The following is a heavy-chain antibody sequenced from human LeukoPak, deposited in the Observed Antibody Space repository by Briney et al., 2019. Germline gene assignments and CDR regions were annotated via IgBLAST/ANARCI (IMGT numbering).Heavy chain of an antibody. CDR1: GGSLINRLYN. D-gene: IGHD6-13*01. V-gene: IGHV4-39*01. Sequence: PSETLSLTCSFSGGSLINRLYNSGWLRQPPGKGLEWIGSVYYSGATNSNPSLRSRLTISVDTSKNQFSLKLGSVIAADAAGDCCATLNTDRWYFDNWGQGTLVTVSS. J-gene: IGHJ4*02. CDR2: VYYSGAT. CDR3: ATLNTDRWYFDN.